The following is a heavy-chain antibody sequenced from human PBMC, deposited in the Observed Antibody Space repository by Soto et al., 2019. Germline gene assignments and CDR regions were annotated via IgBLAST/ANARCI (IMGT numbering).Heavy chain of an antibody. CDR2: VNPSGGHT. V-gene: IGHV1-46*01. CDR3: ARGGHVVVVTAALDD. Sequence: QVQLMQSGAEVKKPGASVKVSCKASGDTFTDYYIHWVRQAPGQGLEWMGTVNPSGGHTTYAQHILGRVTMTRDTSTSPLYKELTSLTSDDTAIYYCARGGHVVVVTAALDDWGQGTLVTVSS. CDR1: GDTFTDYY. J-gene: IGHJ4*02. D-gene: IGHD2-21*02.